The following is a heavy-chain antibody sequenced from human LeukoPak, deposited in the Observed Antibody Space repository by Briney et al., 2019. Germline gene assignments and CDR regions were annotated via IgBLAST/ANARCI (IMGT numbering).Heavy chain of an antibody. J-gene: IGHJ3*02. CDR1: GFTFSRSG. CDR2: IGYDGSKI. V-gene: IGHV3-30*02. CDR3: AKEGRGGFDI. D-gene: IGHD3-16*01. Sequence: GGSLRLSYAASGFTFSRSGMHWVRQAPGKGLEWVTFIGYDGSKIYYADSVKGRFTISRDNSKNTLYLQMNSLRPEDTAVYYCAKEGRGGFDIWGQGTMVTVSS.